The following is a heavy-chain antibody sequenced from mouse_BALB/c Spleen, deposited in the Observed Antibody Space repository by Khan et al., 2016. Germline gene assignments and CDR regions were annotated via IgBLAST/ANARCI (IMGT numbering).Heavy chain of an antibody. V-gene: IGHV3-2*02. CDR3: ARCYYRYGRFDY. D-gene: IGHD2-14*01. CDR2: ISYSGST. Sequence: EVQLQESGPGLVKPSQSLSLTCTVTGYSITSDYAWNWIRQFPGNKLEWMGYISYSGSTSYNPSLKSRISITRDTSKNQFFLQLNSVTTEDTATYCCARCYYRYGRFDYWGQGTTLTVSS. J-gene: IGHJ2*01. CDR1: GYSITSDYA.